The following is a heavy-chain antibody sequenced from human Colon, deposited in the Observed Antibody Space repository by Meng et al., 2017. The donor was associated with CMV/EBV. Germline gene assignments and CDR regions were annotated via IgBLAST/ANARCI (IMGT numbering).Heavy chain of an antibody. CDR3: ARDPPAYGSSEADIDY. J-gene: IGHJ4*02. CDR1: GFTFRSYW. V-gene: IGHV3-74*01. D-gene: IGHD3-22*01. CDR2: INSDGSST. Sequence: SGFTFRSYWMNWVRQAPGKGLVWVSRINSDGSSTSYADYVKGRFTISRDNAKNTLYLQMNSLRVEDTAVYYCARDPPAYGSSEADIDYWGQGTLVTVSS.